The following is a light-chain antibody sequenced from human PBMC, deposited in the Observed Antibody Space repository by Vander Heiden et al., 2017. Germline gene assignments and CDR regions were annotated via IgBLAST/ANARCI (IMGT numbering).Light chain of an antibody. J-gene: IGLJ2*01. CDR2: DNN. CDR1: SPNIGSTY. V-gene: IGLV1-51*01. Sequence: QSVLTQPPSVSAPPGQKVTISCSGSSPNIGSTYVSWYQQLPGTAPKLLIYDNNKRPSGIPDRFSGSKSGTSATLGITGVQTGDEADYYCGTWDTSLSVVVFGGGTKLTVL. CDR3: GTWDTSLSVVV.